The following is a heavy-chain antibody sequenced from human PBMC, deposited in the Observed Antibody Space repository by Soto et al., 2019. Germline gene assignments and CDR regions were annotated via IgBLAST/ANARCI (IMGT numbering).Heavy chain of an antibody. CDR1: GFSLSNARMG. CDR2: IFSNDEK. Sequence: QVTLKESGPVLVKPTETLTLTCTVSGFSLSNARMGVSWIRQPPGKALEWLAHIFSNDEKSYSTSLKSTITITEDTSKSQVVLTMTDMDPVDTATYYCARTPLRYFDWLLFDYWCQGTLVTVSS. CDR3: ARTPLRYFDWLLFDY. D-gene: IGHD3-9*01. J-gene: IGHJ4*02. V-gene: IGHV2-26*01.